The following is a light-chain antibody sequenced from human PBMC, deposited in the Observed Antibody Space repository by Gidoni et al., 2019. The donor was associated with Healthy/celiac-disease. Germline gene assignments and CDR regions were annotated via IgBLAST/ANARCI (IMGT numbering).Light chain of an antibody. Sequence: EIVMTQSPAPLSVSPGERATLSCRASQSVSSNLAWYQQKPGLTPRRLIYGASTRATGIPARFRGSGSGKEFTLTISSLQSEDFAVYYCQQYNNWLRTFGQXTKVEIK. J-gene: IGKJ1*01. V-gene: IGKV3-15*01. CDR2: GAS. CDR3: QQYNNWLRT. CDR1: QSVSSN.